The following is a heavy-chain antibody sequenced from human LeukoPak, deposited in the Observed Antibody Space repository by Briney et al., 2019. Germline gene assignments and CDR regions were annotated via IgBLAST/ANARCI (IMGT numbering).Heavy chain of an antibody. Sequence: ASVKVSCKASGYTFTSYDINWVRQATGQGLEWMGWINPNSGGTNYAQKFQGRVTMTRDTSISTAYMELSRLRSDDTAVYYCARSRKSVLRYFDWLTRYSYGYDYFDYWGQGTLVTVSS. J-gene: IGHJ4*02. CDR3: ARSRKSVLRYFDWLTRYSYGYDYFDY. V-gene: IGHV1-2*02. CDR1: GYTFTSYD. CDR2: INPNSGGT. D-gene: IGHD3-9*01.